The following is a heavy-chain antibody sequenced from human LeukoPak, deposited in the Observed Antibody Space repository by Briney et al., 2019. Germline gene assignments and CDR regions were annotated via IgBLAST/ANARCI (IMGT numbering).Heavy chain of an antibody. CDR2: ISYDGSNK. V-gene: IGHV3-30-3*01. D-gene: IGHD3-9*01. CDR1: GFKFSDFW. CDR3: ASTIFSYYGMDV. J-gene: IGHJ6*02. Sequence: GGSLRLSCAASGFKFSDFWMTWVRQTPGKGLEWVAVISYDGSNKYYADSVKGRFTISRDNSKNTLYLQMNSLRAEDTAVYYCASTIFSYYGMDVWGQGTTVTVSS.